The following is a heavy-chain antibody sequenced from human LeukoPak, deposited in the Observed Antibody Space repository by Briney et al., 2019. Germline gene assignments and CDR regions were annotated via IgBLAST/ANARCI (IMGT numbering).Heavy chain of an antibody. V-gene: IGHV3-21*06. CDR1: GFSFSTFD. Sequence: PGGSLRLSCAASGFSFSTFDMDWVRQAPGKGLEWLSYISSNSNYIHYADSVKGRFTNSRDNAKNSLYLQMNSLRAEDTAVYYCARVGAFSAINYWGQGTLVTVSS. D-gene: IGHD5-18*01. CDR3: ARVGAFSAINY. CDR2: ISSNSNYI. J-gene: IGHJ4*02.